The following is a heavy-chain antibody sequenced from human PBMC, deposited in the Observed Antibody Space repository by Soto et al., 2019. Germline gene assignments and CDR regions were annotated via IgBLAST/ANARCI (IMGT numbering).Heavy chain of an antibody. J-gene: IGHJ6*02. D-gene: IGHD1-26*01. CDR2: LGAARDP. Sequence: EVQLVESGGGSVQPGEALRLSCAASGFSFRDYDMHWVRQRKGKGLEWVSALGAARDPYYVGSVKGRFSVSRDNAQNSSFIQTNNLRVDDPAVYFWARAYLGRLPRRAGYYSAMDFWGRGTTVTVSS. CDR3: ARAYLGRLPRRAGYYSAMDF. V-gene: IGHV3-13*05. CDR1: GFSFRDYD.